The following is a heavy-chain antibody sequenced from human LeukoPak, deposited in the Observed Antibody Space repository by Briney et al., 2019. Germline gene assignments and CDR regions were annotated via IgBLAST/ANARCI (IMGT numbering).Heavy chain of an antibody. CDR2: LSPHGNYD. D-gene: IGHD1-1*01. CDR1: GSTFSDHG. Sequence: AGSLRLSCAASGSTFSDHGIYWVRQAQGNGMEWVRVLSPHGNYDCYAGSVQGRFTISRDDSKNTVSLQMHSLRDEDTAVYYCARDWIDGSLDYWGQGTLVTVSS. CDR3: ARDWIDGSLDY. J-gene: IGHJ4*02. V-gene: IGHV3-33*01.